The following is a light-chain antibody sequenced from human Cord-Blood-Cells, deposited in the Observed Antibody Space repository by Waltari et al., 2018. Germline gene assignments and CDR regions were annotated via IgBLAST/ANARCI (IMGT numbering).Light chain of an antibody. J-gene: IGLJ3*02. Sequence: QSALTQPASVSGSPGQSITISCTGTSSDVGGYNCVSWYQQHPGNAPKLMIYDVSKRPSGVSNRFSGSKSGNTASLTISGLQAEDEADYYCSSYTSSSTWVFGGGTKLTVL. CDR2: DVS. CDR3: SSYTSSSTWV. V-gene: IGLV2-14*01. CDR1: SSDVGGYNC.